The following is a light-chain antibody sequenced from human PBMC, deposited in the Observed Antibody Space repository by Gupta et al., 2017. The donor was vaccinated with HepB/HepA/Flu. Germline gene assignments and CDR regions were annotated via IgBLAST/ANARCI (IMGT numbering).Light chain of an antibody. CDR2: DVS. J-gene: IGLJ2*01. V-gene: IGLV2-14*03. Sequence: QSALTQPASVSGSPGQSITLSCTVTSSDFGDFNHVSWYQPHPAKAPKLLISDVSNRPSGVSSRFSGSKSGNTASLTISGLQAEDEADYYCSSFIYTPTLVVFGGGTKLTVL. CDR1: SSDFGDFNH. CDR3: SSFIYTPTLVV.